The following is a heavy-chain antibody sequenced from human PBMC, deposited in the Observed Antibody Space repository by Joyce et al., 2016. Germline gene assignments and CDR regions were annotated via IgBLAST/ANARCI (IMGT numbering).Heavy chain of an antibody. Sequence: EVQLVESGGGLVKPGGSLILSVAASGFTFSGYSMNWVRQAPGKGLEGVSSISSSSSYIYYADSVKGRFTISRDNAKNSLYLQMNSLRAEDTAVYYCARVGNKREYFDYWGQGTLVTVSS. J-gene: IGHJ4*02. CDR2: ISSSSSYI. CDR1: GFTFSGYS. V-gene: IGHV3-21*01. CDR3: ARVGNKREYFDY. D-gene: IGHD5-24*01.